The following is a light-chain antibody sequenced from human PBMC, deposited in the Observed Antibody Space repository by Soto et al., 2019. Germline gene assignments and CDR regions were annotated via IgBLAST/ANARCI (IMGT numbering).Light chain of an antibody. CDR2: DAS. Sequence: EIVLTQSPGTLSLSPGERATLSCRASQSVSIYLAWYQQEPGQAPGLLIYDASNRATGVPARFSGSGSGTDFTLTISSLEPEDFAVYYCQHRKDWQVTFGQGTRLEI. V-gene: IGKV3-11*01. CDR3: QHRKDWQVT. CDR1: QSVSIY. J-gene: IGKJ5*01.